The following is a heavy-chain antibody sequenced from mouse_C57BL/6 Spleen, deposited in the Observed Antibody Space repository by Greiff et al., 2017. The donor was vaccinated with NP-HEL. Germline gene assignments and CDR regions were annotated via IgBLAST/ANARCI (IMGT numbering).Heavy chain of an antibody. Sequence: VQLQQSGPELVKPGASVKIPCKASGYTFTDYNMDWVKQSHGKSLEWIGDINPNNGGTIYNQKFKGKATLTVDKSSSTAYMELRSLTSEDTAVYYCARAGLITTVGDFDYWGQGTTLTVSS. CDR3: ARAGLITTVGDFDY. V-gene: IGHV1-18*01. CDR1: GYTFTDYN. J-gene: IGHJ2*01. CDR2: INPNNGGT. D-gene: IGHD1-1*01.